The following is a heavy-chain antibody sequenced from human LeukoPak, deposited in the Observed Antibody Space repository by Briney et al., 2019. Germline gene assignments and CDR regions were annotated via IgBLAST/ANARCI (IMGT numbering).Heavy chain of an antibody. V-gene: IGHV3-74*01. CDR2: INSDGSST. D-gene: IGHD3-10*01. CDR1: GFTFSSYW. J-gene: IGHJ4*02. CDR3: ARSGIGGPEDY. Sequence: GGSLRLSCAASGFTFSSYWMHWVRQAPGKGLVWVSRINSDGSSTSYADSVKGRFTISRDNAKNTLYLQMNSLRAGDTAVYYCARSGIGGPEDYWGQGTLVTVSS.